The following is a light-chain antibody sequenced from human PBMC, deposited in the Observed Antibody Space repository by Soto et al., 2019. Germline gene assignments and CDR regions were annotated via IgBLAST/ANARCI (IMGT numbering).Light chain of an antibody. CDR2: ELS. V-gene: IGKV2D-29*01. J-gene: IGKJ5*01. CDR3: MQSIQSPIT. Sequence: IVXTQAIYTPPVLAGEPAPTSFKSTVSLLHSDGKTYLHWYLKTPRQPXQXXXYELSTPLSGVQDKLSGSGSGTDFKMTIRRLGAEDVGVYYCMQSIQSPITVGDGGRLDI. CDR1: VSLLHSDGKTY.